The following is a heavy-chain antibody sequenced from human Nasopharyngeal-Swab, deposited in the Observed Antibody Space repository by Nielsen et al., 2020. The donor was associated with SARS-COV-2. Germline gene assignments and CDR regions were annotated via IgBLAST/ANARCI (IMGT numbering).Heavy chain of an antibody. CDR3: AASHGGKMAPFDY. Sequence: WIRQPPGKALEWIGYMSYSGSTNYNPSFKSRVTISVDTSKSQFSLRMSSVTAADTAVYYCAASHGGKMAPFDYWGQGTLVTVSS. D-gene: IGHD4-23*01. V-gene: IGHV4-59*01. J-gene: IGHJ4*02. CDR2: MSYSGST.